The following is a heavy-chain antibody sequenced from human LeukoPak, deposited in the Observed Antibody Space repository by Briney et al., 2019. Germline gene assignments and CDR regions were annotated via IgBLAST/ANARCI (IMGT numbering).Heavy chain of an antibody. CDR3: ATDLMRYSPNWYFDL. CDR1: GYTLTELS. D-gene: IGHD3-9*01. CDR2: FDPEDGET. J-gene: IGHJ2*01. Sequence: ASVKVSCKVSGYTLTELSMHWVRQAPGKGLEWMGGFDPEDGETIYAQKFQGRVTMTEDTSTDTAYMELSSLRSEDTAVYYCATDLMRYSPNWYFDLWGRGTLVTVSS. V-gene: IGHV1-24*01.